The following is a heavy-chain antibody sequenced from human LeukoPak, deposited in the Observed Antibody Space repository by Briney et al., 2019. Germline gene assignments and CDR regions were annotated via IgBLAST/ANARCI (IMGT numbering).Heavy chain of an antibody. CDR2: IKQDGSEK. V-gene: IGHV3-7*01. D-gene: IGHD2-21*02. CDR1: GFTFSSYW. Sequence: QPGGSLRLSCAASGFTFSSYWMSWVRQAPGKGLEWVANIKQDGSEKYYVDSVKGRFTISRDNAKNSLYLQMNSLRAEDTAVYYCVRPLAYCGGDCYWVAFDYWGLGTLVTVSS. CDR3: VRPLAYCGGDCYWVAFDY. J-gene: IGHJ4*02.